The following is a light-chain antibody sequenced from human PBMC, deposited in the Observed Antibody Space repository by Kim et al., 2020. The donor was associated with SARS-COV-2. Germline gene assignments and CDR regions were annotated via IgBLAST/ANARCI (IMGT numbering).Light chain of an antibody. CDR3: SSYTRSSTLYVL. CDR1: SSDVGDHND. J-gene: IGLJ2*01. Sequence: SITSCCTRTSSDVGDHNDVSCYQQHPGKTPQLVIYAVNNRPSGVSNRFSGSKSGNTASLTISGLQAEDEADYYCSSYTRSSTLYVLFGGGTQLTVL. V-gene: IGLV2-14*03. CDR2: AVN.